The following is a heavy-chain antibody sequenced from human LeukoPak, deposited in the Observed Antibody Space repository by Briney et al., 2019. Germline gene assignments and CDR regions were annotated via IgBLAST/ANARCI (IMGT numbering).Heavy chain of an antibody. D-gene: IGHD6-6*01. V-gene: IGHV1-18*01. CDR3: ARVPEGPYSSSNYYYYYMDV. CDR1: GYTFTSYG. J-gene: IGHJ6*03. CDR2: ISAYNGNT. Sequence: ASVKVSCKASGYTFTSYGISWVRQAPGQGLEWMGWISAYNGNTNYAQKLQGRVTMTTDTSTSTAYMELRSLRSDDTAVYYCARVPEGPYSSSNYYYYYMDVRGKGTTVTVSS.